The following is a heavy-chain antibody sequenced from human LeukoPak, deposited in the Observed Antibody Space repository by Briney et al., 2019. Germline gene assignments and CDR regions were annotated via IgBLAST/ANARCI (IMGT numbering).Heavy chain of an antibody. Sequence: SETLSLTCTVSDGSISSSTYYWGWIRQPPGKGLEWIGTIYYSGSTYYNPSLRSRVTISVDTSKNQFSLKLRSLTAADTAVYYCARDRPPYYYDSSGYPVNDAFGIWGQGTMVTVSS. CDR1: DGSISSSTYY. CDR3: ARDRPPYYYDSSGYPVNDAFGI. D-gene: IGHD3-22*01. J-gene: IGHJ3*02. CDR2: IYYSGST. V-gene: IGHV4-39*07.